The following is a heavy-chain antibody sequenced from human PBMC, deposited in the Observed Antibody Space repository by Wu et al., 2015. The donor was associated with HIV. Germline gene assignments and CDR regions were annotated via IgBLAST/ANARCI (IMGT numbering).Heavy chain of an antibody. CDR2: FDPEDGET. V-gene: IGHV1-24*01. CDR3: ATVSRHYQWEPYYFDY. Sequence: QVQLVQSGAEVKKPGASVKVSCKVSGYTLTELSMHWVRQAPGKGLEWMGGFDPEDGETIYAQKFQGRVTMTEDTSTDTAYMELSSLRSEDTAVYYCATVSRHYQWEPYYFDYWGQGTLVTVSS. D-gene: IGHD1-26*01. CDR1: GYTLTELS. J-gene: IGHJ4*02.